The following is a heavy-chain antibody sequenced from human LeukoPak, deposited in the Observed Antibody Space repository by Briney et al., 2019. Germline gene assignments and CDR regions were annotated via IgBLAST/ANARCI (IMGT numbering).Heavy chain of an antibody. Sequence: SETLSLTCTVSGGSINSHSYYWGWLRQPPGKGLEWIGSVYYDGTSYSNPSLNSPFAVFVDTSRYQFSLDLSCVTAADTALYYCVRHISTNTGYFDSCGQGTLVSVSS. CDR2: VYYDGTS. CDR3: VRHISTNTGYFDS. D-gene: IGHD5-24*01. V-gene: IGHV4-39*01. J-gene: IGHJ4*02. CDR1: GGSINSHSYY.